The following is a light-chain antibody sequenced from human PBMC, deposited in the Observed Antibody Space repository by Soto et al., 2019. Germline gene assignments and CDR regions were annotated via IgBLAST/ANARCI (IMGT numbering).Light chain of an antibody. CDR1: KSVRSSY. V-gene: IGKV3-20*01. Sequence: IVLTQSPGTLSLSPGERATLSWRARKSVRSSYLDWYQQKPAQAPRLLIYGASSRATGIPDRVSGSGSGTDFTLTISRLEPEEFAVYYCQQYSSSPEPVGQGTKVDIK. CDR2: GAS. J-gene: IGKJ1*01. CDR3: QQYSSSPEP.